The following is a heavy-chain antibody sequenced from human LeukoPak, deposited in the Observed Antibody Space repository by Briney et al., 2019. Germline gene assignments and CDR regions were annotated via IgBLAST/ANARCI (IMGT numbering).Heavy chain of an antibody. V-gene: IGHV4-39*07. D-gene: IGHD3-9*01. J-gene: IGHJ4*02. CDR3: ARGTLRYFDKG. CDR1: GGSISSSSYY. Sequence: SETLSLTCTVSGGSISSSSYYWGWIRQPPGKGLEWIGSIYYSGSTYYNPSLKSRVTISVDTSKNQFSLKLSSVTAADMAVYYCARGTLRYFDKGWGQGTLVTVSS. CDR2: IYYSGST.